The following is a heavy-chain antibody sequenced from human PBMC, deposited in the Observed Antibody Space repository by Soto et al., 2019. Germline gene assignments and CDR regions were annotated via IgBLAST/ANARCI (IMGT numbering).Heavy chain of an antibody. Sequence: GGSLRLSCAASGFTFSSYGMHWVRQAPGKGLEWVAVISYDASNKYYADSVKGRFTISRDNSKNTLYLQMNSLRAEDTAVYCCAKWIVGAMGGACDIWGQGTMGTVSS. CDR1: GFTFSSYG. D-gene: IGHD1-26*01. CDR3: AKWIVGAMGGACDI. V-gene: IGHV3-30*18. J-gene: IGHJ3*02. CDR2: ISYDASNK.